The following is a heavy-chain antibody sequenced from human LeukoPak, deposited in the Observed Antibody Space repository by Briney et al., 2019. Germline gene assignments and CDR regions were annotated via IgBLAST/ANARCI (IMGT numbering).Heavy chain of an antibody. V-gene: IGHV4-34*01. CDR2: IYHSGST. D-gene: IGHD4-17*01. Sequence: SSETLSLTCAVYGGSFSGYYWSWIRQPPGKGLEWIGYIYHSGSTYYNPSLKSRVTISVDRSKNQFSLKLSSVTAADTAVYYCASGELGDQYPSAFDIWGQGTMVTVSS. CDR1: GGSFSGYY. CDR3: ASGELGDQYPSAFDI. J-gene: IGHJ3*02.